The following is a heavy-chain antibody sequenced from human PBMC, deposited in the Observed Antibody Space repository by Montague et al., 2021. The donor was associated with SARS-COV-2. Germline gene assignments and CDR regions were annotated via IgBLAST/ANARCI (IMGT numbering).Heavy chain of an antibody. Sequence: SETLSLTCTVSGGSISSSSYYWGWIRQPPGNGLEWIGSIYYSRSTYYNPSLKSRVTISVDTSKNQFSLKLSSVTAADTAVYYCARFPYYYANCFDPWGQGTLVTVSS. CDR2: IYYSRST. CDR1: GGSISSSSYY. J-gene: IGHJ5*02. D-gene: IGHD3-10*01. CDR3: ARFPYYYANCFDP. V-gene: IGHV4-39*01.